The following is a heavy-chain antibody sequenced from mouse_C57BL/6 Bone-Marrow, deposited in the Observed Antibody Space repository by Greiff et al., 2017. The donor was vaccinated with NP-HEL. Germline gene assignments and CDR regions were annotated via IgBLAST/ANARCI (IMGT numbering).Heavy chain of an antibody. CDR2: IYPGSGNT. J-gene: IGHJ1*03. V-gene: IGHV1-76*01. CDR1: GYTFTDYY. Sequence: QVQLQQSGAELVRPGASVKLSCKASGYTFTDYYINWVKQRPGQGLEWIARIYPGSGNTYYNEKFKGKATLTAEKSSSTAYMQLSSLTSEDSAVYFCARGYGSRYFDVWGTGTTVTVSS. D-gene: IGHD1-1*01. CDR3: ARGYGSRYFDV.